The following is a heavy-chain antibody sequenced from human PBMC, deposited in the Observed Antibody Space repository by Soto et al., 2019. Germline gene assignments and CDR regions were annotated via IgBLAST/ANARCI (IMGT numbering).Heavy chain of an antibody. CDR1: GGTFSSYT. D-gene: IGHD4-17*01. V-gene: IGHV1-69*02. J-gene: IGHJ4*02. CDR2: IIPILGIG. CDR3: AGRYGDRDY. Sequence: QVQLVQSGAEVKKPGSSVKVSCKASGGTFSSYTISWVRQAPGQGLEWMGRIIPILGIGNYAQKFQGRVTLTADKSTSTAYMELSSLRSEDTAVYYCAGRYGDRDYWGQGTLVTVSS.